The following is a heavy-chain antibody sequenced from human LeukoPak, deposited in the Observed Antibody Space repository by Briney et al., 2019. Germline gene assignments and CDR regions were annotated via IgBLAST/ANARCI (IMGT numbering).Heavy chain of an antibody. V-gene: IGHV3-30-3*02. J-gene: IGHJ4*02. D-gene: IGHD6-19*01. CDR3: AKRLDPDSSGWYLGY. Sequence: GGSLRLSCAASGFTFSTYAMHWVRQAPGKGLEWVAVIAYDGNNEYYADSVKGRFTISRDNSKNTLYLQMNSLRAEDTAVYYCAKRLDPDSSGWYLGYWGQGTLVTVSS. CDR1: GFTFSTYA. CDR2: IAYDGNNE.